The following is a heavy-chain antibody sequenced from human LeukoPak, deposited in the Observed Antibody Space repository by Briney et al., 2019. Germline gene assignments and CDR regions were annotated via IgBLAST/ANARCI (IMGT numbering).Heavy chain of an antibody. V-gene: IGHV1-18*01. Sequence: GASVKVSCKASGYTFTYYGISWVRQAPGQGLEWMGWISAYNGNINYAQRLQGRVTMTTDTSTSTAYMELRSLRSDDTAVYYCGRKAGDCGGNSCYSIDYWGQGTLVTVSS. J-gene: IGHJ4*02. CDR2: ISAYNGNI. CDR3: GRKAGDCGGNSCYSIDY. CDR1: GYTFTYYG. D-gene: IGHD2-15*01.